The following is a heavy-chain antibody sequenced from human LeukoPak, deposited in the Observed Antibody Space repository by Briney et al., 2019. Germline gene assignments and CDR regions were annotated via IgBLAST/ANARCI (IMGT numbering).Heavy chain of an antibody. CDR3: ARGRDIIFDSWSDSYTGIHWFDT. D-gene: IGHD3-3*01. CDR2: ISSTTNYR. V-gene: IGHV3-21*06. Sequence: PGGSLRLSCVASGFRLSSYAMSWVRQAPGKGLELVSSISSTTNYRHYADSVKGRFTISRDNAKNSVFLQMNSLRAEDTAVYFCARGRDIIFDSWSDSYTGIHWFDTWGQGNLVTVSS. J-gene: IGHJ5*02. CDR1: GFRLSSYA.